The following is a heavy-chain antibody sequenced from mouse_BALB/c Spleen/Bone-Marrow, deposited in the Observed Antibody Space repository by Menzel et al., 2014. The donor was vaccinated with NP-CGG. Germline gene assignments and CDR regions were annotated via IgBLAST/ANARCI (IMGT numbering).Heavy chain of an antibody. V-gene: IGHV1S130*01. J-gene: IGHJ2*01. D-gene: IGHD4-1*01. Sequence: VQLQQSGSVLVRPGASVKLSCKASGYTFTCSWMHWAKQRPGQGLEWTGEIHPNSGNTNYNEKFKGKATLTVDTSSSTAYVDLSSLTSEDSAVYYCARSGFDYWGQGTTLTVSS. CDR2: IHPNSGNT. CDR3: ARSGFDY. CDR1: GYTFTCSW.